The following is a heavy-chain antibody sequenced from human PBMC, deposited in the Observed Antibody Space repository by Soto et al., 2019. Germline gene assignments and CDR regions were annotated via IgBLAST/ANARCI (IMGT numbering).Heavy chain of an antibody. CDR2: ISYDGSNK. CDR1: GFTFSSYG. J-gene: IGHJ6*02. D-gene: IGHD1-26*01. CDR3: AEDVVVGATTGLGDYYYYYGMDV. Sequence: HPGGSLRLSCAASGFTFSSYGMHWVRQAPGKGLEWVAVISYDGSNKYYADSVKGRFTISRDNSKNTLYLQMNSLRAEDTAVYYCAEDVVVGATTGLGDYYYYYGMDVWGQGTTVTVSS. V-gene: IGHV3-30*18.